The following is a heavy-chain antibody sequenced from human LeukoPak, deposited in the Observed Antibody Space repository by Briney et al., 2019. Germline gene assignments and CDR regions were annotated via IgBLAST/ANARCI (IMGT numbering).Heavy chain of an antibody. Sequence: GGSLRLSCTASGFIVSSSYMSWVRQAPGKGPEWVSIIYSDQRTFYAESVKGRFTISRDNSKNTLYLHMNSLRAEDTAVYYCARDHRNDYWGQGTLSPSPQ. CDR2: IYSDQRT. CDR1: GFIVSSSY. CDR3: ARDHRNDY. V-gene: IGHV3-66*02. J-gene: IGHJ4*02.